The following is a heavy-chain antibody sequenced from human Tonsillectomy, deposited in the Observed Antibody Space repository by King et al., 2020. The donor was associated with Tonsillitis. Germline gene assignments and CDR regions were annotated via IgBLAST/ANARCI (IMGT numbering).Heavy chain of an antibody. D-gene: IGHD3-10*01. J-gene: IGHJ4*02. CDR1: GGSISSSSYY. CDR2: MYYSGST. CDR3: ASYKYYYGSGSSMDY. Sequence: VQLQESGPGLVKPSETLSLTCTVSGGSISSSSYYWGWIRQPPGKGLEWIGSMYYSGSTYYNPSLKSRVTISEDTSKNQFSLKLSSVTVADTAVYYCASYKYYYGSGSSMDYWGQGTLVTVSS. V-gene: IGHV4-39*07.